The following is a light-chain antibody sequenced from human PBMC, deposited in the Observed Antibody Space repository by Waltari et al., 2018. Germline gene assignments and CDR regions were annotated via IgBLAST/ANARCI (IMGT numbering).Light chain of an antibody. CDR3: QQYFSRPFS. V-gene: IGKV4-1*01. CDR1: QSILNVANNEDC. CDR2: WAS. Sequence: DIVMTQSPDALALSLGGRATLHCRSCQSILNVANNEDCLAWYQRKPGQPPKLLIFWASTRESGVPDRFSGGRSGSDFTLTITSLRPEDVALYFCQQYFSRPFSFGGGTKVEIK. J-gene: IGKJ4*01.